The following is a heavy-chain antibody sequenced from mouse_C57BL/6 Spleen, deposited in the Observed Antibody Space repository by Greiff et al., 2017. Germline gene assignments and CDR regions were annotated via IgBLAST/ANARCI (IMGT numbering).Heavy chain of an antibody. CDR1: GFSFNTYA. CDR3: VSHYDYEREYYFDY. CDR2: IRSKSNNYAT. J-gene: IGHJ2*01. Sequence: EVMLVESGGGLVQPKGSLKLSCAASGFSFNTYAMNWVRQAPGKGLEWVARIRSKSNNYATYYADSVKDRFTISRDDSESMLYLQMNNLKTEDTAMYYCVSHYDYEREYYFDYWGQGTTLTVSS. V-gene: IGHV10-1*01. D-gene: IGHD2-4*01.